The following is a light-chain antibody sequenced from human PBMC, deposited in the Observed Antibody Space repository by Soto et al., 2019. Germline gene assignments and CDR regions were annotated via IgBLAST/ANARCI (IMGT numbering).Light chain of an antibody. CDR1: SSNIGAGYD. CDR2: GNN. J-gene: IGLJ3*02. Sequence: QSVLTQPPSVSGAPGQTVTISCTGSSSNIGAGYDVHWYQQIPGTAPQLLIYGNNNRPSGVPDRFSGSRSDTSASLAITGLQPEDEGDYYCLSYDGSLSGWVFGGGTKLTVL. CDR3: LSYDGSLSGWV. V-gene: IGLV1-40*01.